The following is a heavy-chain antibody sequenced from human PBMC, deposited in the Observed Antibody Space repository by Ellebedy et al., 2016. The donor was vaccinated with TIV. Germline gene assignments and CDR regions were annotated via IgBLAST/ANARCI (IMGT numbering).Heavy chain of an antibody. V-gene: IGHV3-30*02. J-gene: IGHJ4*02. CDR2: IWYDGSNK. D-gene: IGHD4-17*01. CDR3: VKSIGVTVMGAAGFDY. Sequence: GESLKISCAASGFTFSSYGMHWVRQAPGKGLEWVAVIWYDGSNKYYADSVKGRFTISRDNAKNSLYLQMNSLRPEDTALYYCVKSIGVTVMGAAGFDYWGQGTLVTVSS. CDR1: GFTFSSYG.